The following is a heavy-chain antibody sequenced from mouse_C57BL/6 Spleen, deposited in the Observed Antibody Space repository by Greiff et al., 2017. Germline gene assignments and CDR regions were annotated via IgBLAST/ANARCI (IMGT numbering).Heavy chain of an antibody. Sequence: EVQLVESGGGLVQPGESLKLSCESNEYEFPSHDMSWVRKTPEKRLELVAAINSDGGSTYYPDTMERRFIISRDNTKKTLYLQMSSLRSEDTALYYCARHPNYYGSSSGYFDVWGTGTTVTVSS. D-gene: IGHD1-1*01. CDR1: EYEFPSHD. CDR2: INSDGGST. J-gene: IGHJ1*03. V-gene: IGHV5-2*01. CDR3: ARHPNYYGSSSGYFDV.